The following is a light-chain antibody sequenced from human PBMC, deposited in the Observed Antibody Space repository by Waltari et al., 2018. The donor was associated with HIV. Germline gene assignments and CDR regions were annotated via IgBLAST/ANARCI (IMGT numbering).Light chain of an antibody. CDR3: QQYSDWPRA. CDR2: YSS. CDR1: QSVSTY. Sequence: EIVVTQFPAALSVSPGERASLSCTVSQSVSTYLAWYHQVPGQAPRLLISYSSNRATGVPVRFSGSGSGTHFILTIRSLQSEDSGVYYCQQYSDWPRAFGLGTKVEV. J-gene: IGKJ1*01. V-gene: IGKV3-15*01.